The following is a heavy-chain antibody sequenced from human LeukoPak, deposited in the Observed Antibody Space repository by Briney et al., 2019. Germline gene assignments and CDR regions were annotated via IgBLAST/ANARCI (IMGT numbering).Heavy chain of an antibody. D-gene: IGHD1-26*01. CDR3: ARVRYSGSNALGY. J-gene: IGHJ4*02. CDR1: GGSFSGYY. V-gene: IGHV4-34*01. CDR2: INHSGST. Sequence: SETLSLTCAVYGGSFSGYYWSWIRQPPGKGLEWIGEINHSGSTNYNPSLKSRVTISVDTSKNQFSLKLSSVTAADMAVYYCARVRYSGSNALGYWGQGTLVTVSS.